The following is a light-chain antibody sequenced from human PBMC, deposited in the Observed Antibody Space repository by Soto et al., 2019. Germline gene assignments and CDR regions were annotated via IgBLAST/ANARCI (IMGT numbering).Light chain of an antibody. Sequence: AVQMTQSPSSLSASVGDRVTITCRASQDIRNYLGWYQQKPGKAPKLLIYGASRLQSGVPSRFAGSGSGTDFTLTLSSLQPEDSASYFCLQDHNYFWTFGQGTKVEVK. V-gene: IGKV1-6*01. CDR2: GAS. J-gene: IGKJ1*01. CDR3: LQDHNYFWT. CDR1: QDIRNY.